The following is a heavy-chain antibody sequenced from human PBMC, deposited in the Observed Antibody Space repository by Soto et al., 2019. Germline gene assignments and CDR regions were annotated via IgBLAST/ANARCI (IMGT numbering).Heavy chain of an antibody. J-gene: IGHJ4*02. CDR2: ISSSSSYI. CDR3: ARETPSGSSAGFDY. CDR1: GFTFSSYS. D-gene: IGHD1-26*01. V-gene: IGHV3-21*01. Sequence: GGSLRLSCAASGFTFSSYSMNWVRQAPGKGLEWVSSISSSSSYIYYADSVKGRFTISRDNAKNSLYLQMNSLRAEDTAVYYCARETPSGSSAGFDYWGQVTLVTVSS.